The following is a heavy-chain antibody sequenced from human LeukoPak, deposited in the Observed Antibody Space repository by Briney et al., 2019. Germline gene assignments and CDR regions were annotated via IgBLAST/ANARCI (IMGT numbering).Heavy chain of an antibody. V-gene: IGHV3-53*01. Sequence: GGSLRLSCAASGLTVSSNYMSWVRQAPGKGLEWVSVIYSGGSTYYADSVKGRFTISRDNAKNSPYLQMNSLRAEDTAVYYCAREPEVDYWGQGTLVTVSS. J-gene: IGHJ4*02. CDR3: AREPEVDY. CDR2: IYSGGST. CDR1: GLTVSSNY.